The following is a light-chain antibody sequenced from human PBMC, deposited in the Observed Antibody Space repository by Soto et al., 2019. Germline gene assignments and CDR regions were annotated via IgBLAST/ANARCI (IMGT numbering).Light chain of an antibody. CDR2: AAS. V-gene: IGKV1-39*01. CDR1: QSISSY. CDR3: QQSYSTPWT. Sequence: DIQMTQSPSSLSASVGDRVTITCRASQSISSYLNWYQQKPVKATKLLIYAASSLQSGVPSRFSGSGSRTDFTLTISSLQAEDFATYYCQQSYSTPWTFGQGTKVEIK. J-gene: IGKJ1*01.